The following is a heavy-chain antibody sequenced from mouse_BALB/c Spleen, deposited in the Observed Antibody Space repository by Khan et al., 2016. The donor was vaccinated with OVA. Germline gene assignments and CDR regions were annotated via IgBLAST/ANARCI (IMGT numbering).Heavy chain of an antibody. D-gene: IGHD1-1*01. CDR2: IWAGGST. Sequence: VKLMESGPGLVAPSQSLSITCTVSGFSLTSYGVHWVRQPPGKGLEWLGIIWAGGSTNYNSALMSRLSIRKDNSKSQVFVKMISLQTDDTAMYYCARDHGNTYEYFDYWGQGTTLTVSS. J-gene: IGHJ2*01. CDR3: ARDHGNTYEYFDY. V-gene: IGHV2-9*02. CDR1: GFSLTSYG.